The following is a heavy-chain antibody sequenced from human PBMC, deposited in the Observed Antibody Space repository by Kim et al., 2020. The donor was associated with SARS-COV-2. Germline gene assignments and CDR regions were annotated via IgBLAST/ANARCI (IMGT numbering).Heavy chain of an antibody. D-gene: IGHD3-22*01. CDR2: ISGSGGST. Sequence: GGSLRLSCAASGFTFSSYAMSWVRQAPGKGLEWVSAISGSGGSTYYADSVKGRFTISRDNSKNTLYLQMNSLRAEDTAVYYCAKDLGTVNYYDSSGYWSYWGQGTLVTVSS. J-gene: IGHJ4*02. V-gene: IGHV3-23*01. CDR1: GFTFSSYA. CDR3: AKDLGTVNYYDSSGYWSY.